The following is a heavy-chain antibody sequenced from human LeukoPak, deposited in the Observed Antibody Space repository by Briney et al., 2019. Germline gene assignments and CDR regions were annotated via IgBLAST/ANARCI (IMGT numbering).Heavy chain of an antibody. D-gene: IGHD6-13*01. V-gene: IGHV5-51*01. CDR1: GYSFTSYW. CDR2: IYPDDSNT. CDR3: ARAAAGTFWFDP. Sequence: GESLQISCKGSGYSFTSYWIGWVRQMPGKGLEWMGIIYPDDSNTKYSPSFQGQVTISADKSISTAYLQWSSLKASDTAMYYCARAAAGTFWFDPWDQGTLVTVSS. J-gene: IGHJ5*02.